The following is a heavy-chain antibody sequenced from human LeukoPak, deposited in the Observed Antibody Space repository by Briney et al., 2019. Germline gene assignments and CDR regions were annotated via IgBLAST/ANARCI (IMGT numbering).Heavy chain of an antibody. CDR3: AKGGTPWDSYGYYYFDY. CDR1: GFTFSSYG. Sequence: GGSLRLSCAASGFTFSSYGMHWVRQAPGKGLEWVAVISYDGSNKYYADSVKGRFTISRDNSKNTLYLQMNSLRAEDTAVYYCAKGGTPWDSYGYYYFDYWGQGTLVTASS. D-gene: IGHD5-18*01. J-gene: IGHJ4*02. CDR2: ISYDGSNK. V-gene: IGHV3-30*18.